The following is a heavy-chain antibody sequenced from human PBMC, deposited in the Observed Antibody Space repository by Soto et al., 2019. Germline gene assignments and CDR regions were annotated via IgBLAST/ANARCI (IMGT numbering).Heavy chain of an antibody. J-gene: IGHJ4*02. CDR1: GFTFDDYA. Sequence: PGGSLRLSCAASGFTFDDYAMHWVRQVLGKGLEWVSSISWNSGNIGYADSVKGRFTTSRDNAKNSLYLQMNSLGPEDTALYYCVRSKGGYSYGTPFDYWGQ. CDR3: VRSKGGYSYGTPFDY. V-gene: IGHV3-9*01. CDR2: ISWNSGNI. D-gene: IGHD5-18*01.